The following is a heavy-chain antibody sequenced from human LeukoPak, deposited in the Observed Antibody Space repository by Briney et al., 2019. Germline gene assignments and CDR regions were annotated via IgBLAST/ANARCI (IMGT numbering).Heavy chain of an antibody. J-gene: IGHJ6*03. CDR2: IEEDGSEK. CDR1: GFIFSNYW. D-gene: IGHD2-15*01. Sequence: GGFLRLSCAASGFIFSNYWMTWVRQAPGKGLEWVANIEEDGSEKNYVDSVKGRFTISRDKAKSSVFLQMNRLRAEDTAVYYCAREGRKSRGVDIVRKKETGYYYMDVWGKGTTVTVSS. CDR3: AREGRKSRGVDIVRKKETGYYYMDV. V-gene: IGHV3-7*01.